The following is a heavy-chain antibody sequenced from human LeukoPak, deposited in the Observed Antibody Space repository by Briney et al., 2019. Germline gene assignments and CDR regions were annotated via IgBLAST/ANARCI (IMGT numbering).Heavy chain of an antibody. CDR1: GYSISSGYY. D-gene: IGHD1-26*01. Sequence: SETLSLTCTVSGYSISSGYYWGWIRQPPGKGLEWIGEINHSGSTNYNPSLKSRVTISVDTSKNQFSLKLSSVTAADTAVYYCARVREAPVGATLGDTEDAFDIWGQGTMVTVSS. J-gene: IGHJ3*02. CDR3: ARVREAPVGATLGDTEDAFDI. CDR2: INHSGST. V-gene: IGHV4-38-2*02.